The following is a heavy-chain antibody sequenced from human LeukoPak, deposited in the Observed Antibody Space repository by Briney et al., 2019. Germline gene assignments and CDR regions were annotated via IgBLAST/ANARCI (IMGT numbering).Heavy chain of an antibody. CDR3: ANGDHSGYDNWFDP. Sequence: PGGSLRLSCAASGFTASSNYMSWVRQAPGKGLEGVSVIYSGCSRYYADSVKGRFTISRDNSKNTPYLQMNSLRAEATAVYYCANGDHSGYDNWFDPSGQGTLVTVSS. CDR1: GFTASSNY. V-gene: IGHV3-53*01. D-gene: IGHD5-12*01. J-gene: IGHJ5*02. CDR2: IYSGCSR.